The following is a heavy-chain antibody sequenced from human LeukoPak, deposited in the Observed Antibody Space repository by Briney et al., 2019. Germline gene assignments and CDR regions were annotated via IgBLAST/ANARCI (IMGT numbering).Heavy chain of an antibody. Sequence: SETLSLTCAVYGGSFSGYYWSWIRQPPGKGLEWIGEINHSGSTNYNPSLKSRVTISVDTSKNQFSLKLSSVTAADTAVYYCARTLSIAARQDYWGQGTLVTVSS. D-gene: IGHD6-6*01. CDR3: ARTLSIAARQDY. CDR1: GGSFSGYY. CDR2: INHSGST. V-gene: IGHV4-34*01. J-gene: IGHJ4*02.